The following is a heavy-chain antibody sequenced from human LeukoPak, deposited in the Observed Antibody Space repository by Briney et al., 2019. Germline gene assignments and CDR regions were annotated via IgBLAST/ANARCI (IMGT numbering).Heavy chain of an antibody. J-gene: IGHJ4*02. CDR1: GFTFSSYW. CDR2: IKQDGSEK. D-gene: IGHD6-6*01. V-gene: IGHV3-7*01. CDR3: VRAVGGSSSF. Sequence: GGSLRLSCADSGFTFSSYWMSWVRQAPGKGLEWVANIKQDGSEKYYVDSVKGRFTISRDNAKNSLYLQMNSLRAKDTAVYYCVRAVGGSSSFWGQGTLVTVSS.